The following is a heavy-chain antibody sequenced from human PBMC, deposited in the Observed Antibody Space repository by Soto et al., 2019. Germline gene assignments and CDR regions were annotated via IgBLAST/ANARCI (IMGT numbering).Heavy chain of an antibody. J-gene: IGHJ6*02. CDR1: GYSISSGYY. V-gene: IGHV4-38-2*01. CDR3: AGTGTSGYSSGWYNPLYYYYYYGMDV. CDR2: IYHSGST. D-gene: IGHD6-19*01. Sequence: SETLSLTCAVSGYSISSGYYWDWIRQPPGKGLEWIGSIYHSGSTYYNPSLKSRVTISVDTSKNQFSLKLSSVTAADTAVYYCAGTGTSGYSSGWYNPLYYYYYYGMDVWGQGTTVTVSS.